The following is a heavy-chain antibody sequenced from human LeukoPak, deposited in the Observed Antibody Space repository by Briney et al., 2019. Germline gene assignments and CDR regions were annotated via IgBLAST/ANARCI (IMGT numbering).Heavy chain of an antibody. J-gene: IGHJ3*02. CDR2: IQQGGGEI. CDR1: GFTFRSYW. Sequence: GSLRLSVSVSGFTFRSYWMSWVRQAPGQGLEWVASIQQGGGEIQYVYSVKGRFTISRDNAKNSMYLQMNRLRVEDTAVYYCARVAVAATGAFDIGGQGTMVTVSS. V-gene: IGHV3-7*04. D-gene: IGHD6-19*01. CDR3: ARVAVAATGAFDI.